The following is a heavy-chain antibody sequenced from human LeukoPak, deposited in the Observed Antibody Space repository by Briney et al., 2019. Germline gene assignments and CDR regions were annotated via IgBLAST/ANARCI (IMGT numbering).Heavy chain of an antibody. V-gene: IGHV4-61*02. J-gene: IGHJ6*03. CDR1: GASVSSGGYY. Sequence: PSETLSLTCSVSGASVSSGGYYWSWIRQPAGKEMEWIGRINPSGDTNYNPSLRSRVTISVDTSKNQFSLKLSSVTAADTAVYYCARSPNYYYMDVWGKGTTVTVSS. CDR2: INPSGDT. CDR3: ARSPNYYYMDV.